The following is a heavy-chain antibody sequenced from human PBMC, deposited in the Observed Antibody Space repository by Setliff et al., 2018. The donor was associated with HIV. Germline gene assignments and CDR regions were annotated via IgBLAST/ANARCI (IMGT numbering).Heavy chain of an antibody. CDR3: AKHLSPGSGWYSKARGMDV. J-gene: IGHJ6*02. V-gene: IGHV5-51*01. CDR1: GYTFSNYC. Sequence: GESLKISCKDSGYTFSNYCIAWVRQMPGKGLEWMGIIYPGNSDTTYCPSFQGQVTISADKSISTAYLQWSSLKASDTAMYYCAKHLSPGSGWYSKARGMDVWGQGTTVTVSS. CDR2: IYPGNSDT. D-gene: IGHD6-19*01.